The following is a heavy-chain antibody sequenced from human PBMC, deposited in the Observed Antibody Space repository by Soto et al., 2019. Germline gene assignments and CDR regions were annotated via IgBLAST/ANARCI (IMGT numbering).Heavy chain of an antibody. J-gene: IGHJ4*02. Sequence: GGSLRLSCAASGFTFSSDSMNWVRQAPGKGLEWVSYISPSSSTIYYADSVKGRFTISRDNAKNSLYLQMNSLRAEDTAVYYCAKGERKWLVTSDFNYWGQGALVTVS. V-gene: IGHV3-48*01. CDR1: GFTFSSDS. D-gene: IGHD6-19*01. CDR3: AKGERKWLVTSDFNY. CDR2: ISPSSSTI.